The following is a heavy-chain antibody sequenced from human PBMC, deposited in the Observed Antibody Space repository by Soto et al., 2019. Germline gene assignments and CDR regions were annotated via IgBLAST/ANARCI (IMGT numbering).Heavy chain of an antibody. CDR1: GFTFSSYA. Sequence: GGSLRLSCAASGFTFSSYAMHWVRQAPGKGLEWVAVISYDGSNKYYADSVKGRFTISRDNSKNTLYLQMNSLRAEDTAVYYCARDARSVAPGRYFDLWGRGTLVTVSS. J-gene: IGHJ2*01. CDR2: ISYDGSNK. V-gene: IGHV3-30*04. CDR3: ARDARSVAPGRYFDL. D-gene: IGHD2-15*01.